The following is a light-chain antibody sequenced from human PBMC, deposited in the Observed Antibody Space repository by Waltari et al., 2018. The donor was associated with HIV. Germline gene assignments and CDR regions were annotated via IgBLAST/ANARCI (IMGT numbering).Light chain of an antibody. CDR2: VNN. CDR1: SSNIGAHYD. V-gene: IGLV1-40*01. Sequence: QSVLTQPPSVSGAPGQRVTISCTGSSSNIGAHYDVPWSPQLPGPAPKLLIYVNNNRPAGVPDRFSGSKSGTSASLAITGLQAEDEADYYCQSYDSSLSGSGVFGGGTKLTVL. CDR3: QSYDSSLSGSGV. J-gene: IGLJ3*02.